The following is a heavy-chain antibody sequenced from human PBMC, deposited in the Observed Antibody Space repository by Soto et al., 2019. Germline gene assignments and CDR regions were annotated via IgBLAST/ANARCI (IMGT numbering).Heavy chain of an antibody. V-gene: IGHV4-39*01. CDR1: GGSISSSSYY. CDR3: ARREENSGSQSPLGHYFDY. D-gene: IGHD3-10*01. CDR2: IYYSGST. Sequence: SETLSLTCTVSGGSISSSSYYWGWIRQPPGKGLEWIGSIYYSGSTYYNPSLKSRVTISVDTSKNQFSLKLSSVTAADTAVYYCARREENSGSQSPLGHYFDYWGQGTLVTVSS. J-gene: IGHJ4*02.